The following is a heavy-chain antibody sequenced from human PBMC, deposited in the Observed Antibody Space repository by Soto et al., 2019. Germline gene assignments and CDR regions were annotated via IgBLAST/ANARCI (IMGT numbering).Heavy chain of an antibody. CDR2: IYYSGST. D-gene: IGHD6-19*01. V-gene: IGHV4-31*03. J-gene: IGHJ6*02. CDR1: DGSISSGAYY. Sequence: VQLQESGPGLVKPSQTLSLTCTVSDGSISSGAYYWSWISKHPGKGLEWIGYIYYSGSTYYNPSLKSRVTISVGTSKNQFSLKLSSVTAADTDVYYCARDFTDSSGPTLGMGVWGQGTTVTVSS. CDR3: ARDFTDSSGPTLGMGV.